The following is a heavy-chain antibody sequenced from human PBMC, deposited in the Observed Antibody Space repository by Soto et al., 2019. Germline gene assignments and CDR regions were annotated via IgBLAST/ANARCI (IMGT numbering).Heavy chain of an antibody. Sequence: GGSLRLSCAASGFTVSSNYMSWVRQAPGKGLEWVSLIYSGGSTYYADSVKGRFTISRDNSKNTLYLQMNSLRAEDTAVYYCARDSITVTTENYYSGMDVGGKGPRVTVSS. J-gene: IGHJ6*04. CDR3: ARDSITVTTENYYSGMDV. V-gene: IGHV3-53*01. D-gene: IGHD4-17*01. CDR1: GFTVSSNY. CDR2: IYSGGST.